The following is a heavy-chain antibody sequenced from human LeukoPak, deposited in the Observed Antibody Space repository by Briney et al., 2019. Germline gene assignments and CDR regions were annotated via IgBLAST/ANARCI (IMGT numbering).Heavy chain of an antibody. D-gene: IGHD4-23*01. CDR1: GGSFSGYY. J-gene: IGHJ3*02. V-gene: IGHV4-30-4*08. Sequence: PSETLSLTCAVYGGSFSGYYWSWIRQPPGKGLEWIGYIYYSGSTYYNPSLKSRVTISVDTSKNQFSLKLSSVTAADTAVYYCATTRATVVTEMAFDIWGQGTMVTVSS. CDR3: ATTRATVVTEMAFDI. CDR2: IYYSGST.